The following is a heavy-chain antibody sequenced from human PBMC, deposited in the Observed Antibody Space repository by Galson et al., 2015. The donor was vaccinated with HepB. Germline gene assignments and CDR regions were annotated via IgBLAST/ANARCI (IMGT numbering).Heavy chain of an antibody. CDR3: ARGSSSWWPNPFDY. CDR1: GFTFSSYG. CDR2: IWYDGSNK. Sequence: SLRLSCAASGFTFSSYGMHWVRQAPGKGLEWVAVIWYDGSNKYYADSVKGRFTISRDNSKNTLCLQMNSLRAEDTAVYYCARGSSSWWPNPFDYWGQGTLFTVSS. V-gene: IGHV3-33*01. J-gene: IGHJ4*02. D-gene: IGHD6-13*01.